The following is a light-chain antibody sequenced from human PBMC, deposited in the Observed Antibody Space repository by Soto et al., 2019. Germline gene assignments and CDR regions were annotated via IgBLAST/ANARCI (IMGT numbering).Light chain of an antibody. CDR3: QQFGSSPGT. CDR2: GAS. J-gene: IGKJ1*01. CDR1: QSVSSSY. V-gene: IGKV3-20*01. Sequence: EIVLTQSPGTLSLSPGERATLSCRASQSVSSSYLAWYQQKPGQAPRLLIYGASSRTTGIPDRFNGSGSGTDFTVAISRLEPEDFAVYYCQQFGSSPGTFGQGTKVEIK.